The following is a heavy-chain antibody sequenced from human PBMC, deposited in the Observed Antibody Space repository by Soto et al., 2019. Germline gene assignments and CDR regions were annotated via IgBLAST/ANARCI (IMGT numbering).Heavy chain of an antibody. Sequence: QVQLQQWGAGLLKPSETLSLSCSVYGTSFSNSYWSWIRQAPGKGVEWLGEINHTGSTNYNPSLKSRVTISVNASKKEFSLILRSVTAADTAVYYCARVGQLFPDLDLWGRGTLVSVSS. J-gene: IGHJ2*01. V-gene: IGHV4-34*01. CDR2: INHTGST. CDR1: GTSFSNSY. CDR3: ARVGQLFPDLDL. D-gene: IGHD3-10*01.